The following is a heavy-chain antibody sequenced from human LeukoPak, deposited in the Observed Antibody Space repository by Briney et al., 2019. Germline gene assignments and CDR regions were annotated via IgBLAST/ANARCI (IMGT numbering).Heavy chain of an antibody. CDR1: GFTFSSYG. Sequence: GGSLRLSCAASGFTFSSYGMHWVRQAPGKGLEWVAFIRYDGSNKYYADSVKGRFTISRDNSKNTLYLQMNSLGAEDTAVYYCAKGLAAAQYYFDYWGQGTLVTVSS. J-gene: IGHJ4*02. CDR2: IRYDGSNK. CDR3: AKGLAAAQYYFDY. V-gene: IGHV3-30*02. D-gene: IGHD6-13*01.